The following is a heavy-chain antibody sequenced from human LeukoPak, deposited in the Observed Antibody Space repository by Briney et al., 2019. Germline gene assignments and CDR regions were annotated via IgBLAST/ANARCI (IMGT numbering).Heavy chain of an antibody. CDR1: GDSISSYY. Sequence: SETLSLTCTVSGDSISSYYWTWIRQPPGKGLEWIGNIYYSGSTNYNPSLKSRVTISVDTSKNQFSLKLSSVTAADTAVYYCARVWGSQPIYWYFDLWGRGTLVTVSS. J-gene: IGHJ2*01. CDR2: IYYSGST. D-gene: IGHD7-27*01. CDR3: ARVWGSQPIYWYFDL. V-gene: IGHV4-59*12.